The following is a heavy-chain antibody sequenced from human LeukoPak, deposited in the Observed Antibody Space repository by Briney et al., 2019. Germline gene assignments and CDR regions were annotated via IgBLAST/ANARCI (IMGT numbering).Heavy chain of an antibody. V-gene: IGHV3-23*01. CDR2: ISGSGVST. D-gene: IGHD4-17*01. Sequence: GGSLRLSCAASGFTFSDYYMSWVRQAPGKGLEWVSAISGSGVSTYYADSVMGRFTISRDNSKNTLYLQMNSLRAEDTAVYYCAKKFRGDYDSYYFDYWGQGTLVTVSS. CDR3: AKKFRGDYDSYYFDY. CDR1: GFTFSDYY. J-gene: IGHJ4*02.